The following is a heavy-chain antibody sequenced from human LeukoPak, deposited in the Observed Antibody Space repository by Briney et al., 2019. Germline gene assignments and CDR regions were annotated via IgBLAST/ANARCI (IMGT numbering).Heavy chain of an antibody. D-gene: IGHD6-19*01. Sequence: GGSLRLSCAASGFTFSAYAMNWVRQAPGKGLEWVSAISGSGISTYYADSVKGRFTISRDDSKNTLYLQMNSLRAEDTAVYYCARRPSGWYEIHDAFDIWGQGTMVTVSS. CDR1: GFTFSAYA. V-gene: IGHV3-23*01. J-gene: IGHJ3*02. CDR3: ARRPSGWYEIHDAFDI. CDR2: ISGSGIST.